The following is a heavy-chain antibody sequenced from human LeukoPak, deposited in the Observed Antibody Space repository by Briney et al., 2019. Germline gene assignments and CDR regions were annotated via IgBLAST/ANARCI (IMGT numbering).Heavy chain of an antibody. V-gene: IGHV1-69*04. D-gene: IGHD3-10*01. CDR1: GGTFSSYA. J-gene: IGHJ4*02. Sequence: GSSVKVSCKASGGTFSSYAISCVRQAPGQGLEWMGRIIPILGEPDYAQKFQGRVTITADMSTSTAYMELSSLRSEDTAVYYCARKGGLGTYGIFDYWGQGTLVTVSS. CDR2: IIPILGEP. CDR3: ARKGGLGTYGIFDY.